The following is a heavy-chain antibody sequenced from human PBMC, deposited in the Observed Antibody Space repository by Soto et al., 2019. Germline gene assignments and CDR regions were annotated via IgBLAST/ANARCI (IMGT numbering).Heavy chain of an antibody. CDR3: AREPRQGDRIYYFDY. CDR1: SGSISTYS. J-gene: IGHJ4*02. Sequence: PSETLSLTCTVSSGSISTYSWNWIRQPPGKRLEWVGYISDIGTTNYNPSLQSRVTISVDTSKNQFSLKLSSVTAADTAVYYCAREPRQGDRIYYFDYWGPGALVTVSS. D-gene: IGHD2-21*02. CDR2: ISDIGTT. V-gene: IGHV4-59*01.